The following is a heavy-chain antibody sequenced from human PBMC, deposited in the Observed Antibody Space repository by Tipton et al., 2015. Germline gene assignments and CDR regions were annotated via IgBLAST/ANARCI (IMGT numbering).Heavy chain of an antibody. CDR3: ARRGISNYAFDV. CDR2: IYAGDSDT. CDR1: GYTFTNYW. D-gene: IGHD2/OR15-2a*01. V-gene: IGHV5-51*01. J-gene: IGHJ3*01. Sequence: VQLVQSGPEVKKPGESLKISCKASGYTFTNYWIGWVRQMPGKGLEWMGIIYAGDSDTRYSTSFQGQVTITADKSITTAYLQWSSLKASDTAMYYCARRGISNYAFDVWGQGTMVTVSS.